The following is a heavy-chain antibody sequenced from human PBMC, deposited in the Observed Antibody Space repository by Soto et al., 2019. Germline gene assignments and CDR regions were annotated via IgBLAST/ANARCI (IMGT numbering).Heavy chain of an antibody. D-gene: IGHD5-12*01. CDR1: GFTVNSNY. CDR3: ARWDGYNSGGYFQD. J-gene: IGHJ1*01. CDR2: IYSGGST. V-gene: IGHV3-53*01. Sequence: EVQLVESGGDLIQPGGSLRLSCVASGFTVNSNYMSWVRQAPGKALEWVSVIYSGGSTYYADSVKGRFTISRDSSKNTAFLQMNSLRGEDTAVYYCARWDGYNSGGYFQDWGQGTQVTVSS.